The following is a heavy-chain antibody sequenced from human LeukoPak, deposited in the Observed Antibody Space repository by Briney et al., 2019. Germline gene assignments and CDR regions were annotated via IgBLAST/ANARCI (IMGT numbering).Heavy chain of an antibody. V-gene: IGHV4-39*07. J-gene: IGHJ4*02. CDR1: GGSITSSNYF. Sequence: PSETLSLTCTVSGGSITSSNYFWGWIRQSPGEGLEWIGSIYYSGSTYYNPSLKSRVTISVETSKIQFSQKLSSVTAADSAVYYCARDSCSSTSCRRKFDNWGQGTLVTVSS. D-gene: IGHD2-2*01. CDR3: ARDSCSSTSCRRKFDN. CDR2: IYYSGST.